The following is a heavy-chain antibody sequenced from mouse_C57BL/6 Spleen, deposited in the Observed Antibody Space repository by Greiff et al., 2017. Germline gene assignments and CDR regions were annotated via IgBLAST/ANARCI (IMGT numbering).Heavy chain of an antibody. CDR2: ISSGGSYT. CDR3: ARHKIYYGYED. D-gene: IGHD2-2*01. V-gene: IGHV5-6*01. CDR1: GFTFSSYG. J-gene: IGHJ3*01. Sequence: EVQRVESGGDLVKPGGSLKLSCAASGFTFSSYGMSWVRQTPDKRLEWVATISSGGSYTYYPDSVKGRFTISRDNDKNTLYLQMSSLKSEDTAMYYCARHKIYYGYEDWGQGTLATVSA.